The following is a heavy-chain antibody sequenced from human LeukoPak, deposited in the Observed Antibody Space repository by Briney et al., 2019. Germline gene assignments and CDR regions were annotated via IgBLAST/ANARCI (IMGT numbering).Heavy chain of an antibody. CDR1: GFTFSSYG. Sequence: PGGSLRLSCAASGFTFSSYGMHWVRQAPGKGLEWVAVIWYDGSNKYYADSVKGRFTISRDNSKNTLYLQMNSLRAEDTAVYYCARDVWLPQSWKAFDIWGQGTMVTVSS. CDR2: IWYDGSNK. J-gene: IGHJ3*02. CDR3: ARDVWLPQSWKAFDI. V-gene: IGHV3-33*01. D-gene: IGHD6-19*01.